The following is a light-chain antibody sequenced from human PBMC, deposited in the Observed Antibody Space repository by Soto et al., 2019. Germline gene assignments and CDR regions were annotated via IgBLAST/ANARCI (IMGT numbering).Light chain of an antibody. V-gene: IGKV3-15*01. Sequence: RVMTHSPSTLSVXPGERXXLXXXASQSVSSNLAWYQQRPGQAPRLLIYGASTRATGIPARFSGSGSGTEFTLTISSLQSEDFAVYYCQQYNNWPPITFGQGTRLEI. CDR2: GAS. J-gene: IGKJ5*01. CDR3: QQYNNWPPIT. CDR1: QSVSSN.